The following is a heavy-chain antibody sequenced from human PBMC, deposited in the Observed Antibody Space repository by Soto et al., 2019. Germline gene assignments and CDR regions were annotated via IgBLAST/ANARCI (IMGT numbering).Heavy chain of an antibody. Sequence: EVQLVESGGGLVKPGGSLRLSCAASGFTFSSYSMNWVRQAPGKGLEWVSSIISSSSYIYDAYSVKGRFTISRDNAKNSLYLQMNGLRAEDTAVYYCARDGPLVAGFQHWGQGTLVTVSS. J-gene: IGHJ1*01. CDR3: ARDGPLVAGFQH. CDR1: GFTFSSYS. CDR2: IISSSSYI. D-gene: IGHD1-1*01. V-gene: IGHV3-21*01.